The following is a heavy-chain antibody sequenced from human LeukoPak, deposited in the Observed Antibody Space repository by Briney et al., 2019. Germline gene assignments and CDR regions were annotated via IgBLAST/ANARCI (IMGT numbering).Heavy chain of an antibody. V-gene: IGHV4-38-2*02. Sequence: SETLSLTCTVSGYSISSGYYWDWIRQPPGKGLEWIGEINHSGSTNYNRFLKSRVTILVDPSKNQSSLKLSSVTAADTAVYYCARSLNWFDPWGQGTLVTVSS. CDR3: ARSLNWFDP. CDR1: GYSISSGYY. CDR2: INHSGST. J-gene: IGHJ5*02.